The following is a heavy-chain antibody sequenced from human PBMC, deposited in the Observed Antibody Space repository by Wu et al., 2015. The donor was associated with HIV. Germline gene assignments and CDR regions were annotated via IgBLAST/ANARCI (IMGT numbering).Heavy chain of an antibody. Sequence: QVQLVQSGTEMKKSGASMKVSCKTSGYTFTSYDINWVRQATGQGLEWMGWMNPRSGNTGYAQKFQGRVTMTRDTSISTANMELSSLRSEDTAVYYCARQRAYTSGWYIFDYWGQGTLVTVSS. CDR2: MNPRSGNT. CDR1: GYTFTSYD. J-gene: IGHJ4*02. CDR3: ARQRAYTSGWYIFDY. D-gene: IGHD6-19*01. V-gene: IGHV1-8*01.